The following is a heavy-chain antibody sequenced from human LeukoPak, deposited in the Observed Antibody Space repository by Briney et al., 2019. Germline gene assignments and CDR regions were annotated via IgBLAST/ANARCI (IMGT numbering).Heavy chain of an antibody. J-gene: IGHJ4*02. CDR2: IIPIFGTA. Sequence: SVKVSCKASGGTFSSYAISWVRQAPGQGLEWMGGIIPIFGTANYAQKFQGRVTITADESTSTAYMELSSLRSEDTAVYYCARGGEDTAMPFDYWGQGTLVTVSS. V-gene: IGHV1-69*13. D-gene: IGHD5-18*01. CDR1: GGTFSSYA. CDR3: ARGGEDTAMPFDY.